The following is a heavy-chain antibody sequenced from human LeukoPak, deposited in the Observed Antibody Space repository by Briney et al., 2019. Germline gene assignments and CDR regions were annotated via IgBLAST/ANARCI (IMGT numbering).Heavy chain of an antibody. D-gene: IGHD3-16*01. CDR3: ARETSQKGAHYMDV. J-gene: IGHJ6*03. CDR1: GGSISSYY. V-gene: IGHV4-59*01. Sequence: TTSETLSLTCTVSGGSISSYYWSWIRQPPGKGLEWIGYIYYSGSTNYNPSLKSRVTISVDTSKNQFSLKLSSVTAADTAVYYCARETSQKGAHYMDVWGKGTTVIISS. CDR2: IYYSGST.